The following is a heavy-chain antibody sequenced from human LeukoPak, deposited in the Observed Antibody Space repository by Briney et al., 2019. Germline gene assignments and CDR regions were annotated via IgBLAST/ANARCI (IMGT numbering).Heavy chain of an antibody. Sequence: PGGSLRLSYAASGFTFSSYSMNWVRQAPGKGLEWVGRSRNKANSYTTDYAASVKGRFTISRDDSQNSVYLQMNSLKTEDTAVYYCARMPNYSSSWPHWGQGTLVTVSP. CDR3: ARMPNYSSSWPH. V-gene: IGHV3-72*01. CDR1: GFTFSSYS. CDR2: SRNKANSYTT. D-gene: IGHD6-13*01. J-gene: IGHJ4*02.